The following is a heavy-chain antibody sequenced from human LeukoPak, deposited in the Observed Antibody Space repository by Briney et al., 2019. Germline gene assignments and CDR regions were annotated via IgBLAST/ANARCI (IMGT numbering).Heavy chain of an antibody. CDR2: ISYSGST. J-gene: IGHJ5*02. V-gene: IGHV4-59*01. D-gene: IGHD6-19*01. Sequence: SETLSLTCTVSGGSISRYYWAWIRQPPGKGLEWIGYISYSGSTNYNPSLKSRVTISVDTSKNQFSLRLSSVTAADTAVYYCARAAGGSGWYPNWFDPWGQGTLVTVSS. CDR1: GGSISRYY. CDR3: ARAAGGSGWYPNWFDP.